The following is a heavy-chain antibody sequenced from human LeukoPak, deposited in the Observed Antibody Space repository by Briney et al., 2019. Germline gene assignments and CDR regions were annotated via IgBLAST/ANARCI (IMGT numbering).Heavy chain of an antibody. Sequence: TLSLTCAVSGDSISSGDYSWSWIRQPSGKGLEWIGYIFHSGSSYYNPSLKSRATISVDTSKSQFSLKLSSVTAADTAVYYCARSGGVTAIDYWGQGTLVTVSS. CDR1: GDSISSGDYS. V-gene: IGHV4-30-2*01. CDR3: ARSGGVTAIDY. D-gene: IGHD3-16*01. J-gene: IGHJ4*02. CDR2: IFHSGSS.